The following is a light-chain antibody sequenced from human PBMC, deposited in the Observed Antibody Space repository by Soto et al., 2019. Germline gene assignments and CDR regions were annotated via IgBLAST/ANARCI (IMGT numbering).Light chain of an antibody. CDR1: SSDVGGYNY. Sequence: QSALTQPRSVSGSPGQSVIISCTGTSSDVGGYNYVSWYQQHPGKAPKLMIYDVSKRPSGVPDRFSGSKSGNTASLTISGLQAEDVADYYCCSYAGSYYVFGTGTKLTVL. J-gene: IGLJ1*01. CDR2: DVS. V-gene: IGLV2-11*01. CDR3: CSYAGSYYV.